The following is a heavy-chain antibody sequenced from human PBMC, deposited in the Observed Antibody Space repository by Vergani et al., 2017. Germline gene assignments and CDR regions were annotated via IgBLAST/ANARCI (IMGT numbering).Heavy chain of an antibody. CDR1: GFTFDDYG. CDR2: INWNGGST. CDR3: AKDSGRITMIVVVTNYFDY. V-gene: IGHV3-23*04. D-gene: IGHD3-22*01. Sequence: EVQLVESGGGLVQPGRSLRLSCAASGFTFDDYGMSWVRQAPGKGLEWVSGINWNGGSTYYADSVKGRFTISRDNSKNTLYLQMNSLRAEDTAVYYCAKDSGRITMIVVVTNYFDYWGQGTLVTVSS. J-gene: IGHJ4*02.